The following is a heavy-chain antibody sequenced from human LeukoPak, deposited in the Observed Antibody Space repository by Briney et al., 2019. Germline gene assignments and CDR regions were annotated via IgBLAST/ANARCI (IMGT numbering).Heavy chain of an antibody. CDR3: ARVPYASSWDS. V-gene: IGHV3-48*01. D-gene: IGHD6-13*01. CDR2: IGRDVNTI. J-gene: IGHJ4*02. Sequence: PGGSLRLPCVASGFTFSSYSVTWVRQAPGKGLEWVSYIGRDVNTIYYADSVKGRFTISRDNAKNSLYLQMNSLRVDDTAVYYCARVPYASSWDSWGQGTLVTVSS. CDR1: GFTFSSYS.